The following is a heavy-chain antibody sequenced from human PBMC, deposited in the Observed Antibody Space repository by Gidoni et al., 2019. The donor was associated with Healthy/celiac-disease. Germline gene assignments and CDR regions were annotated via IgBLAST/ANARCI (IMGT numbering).Heavy chain of an antibody. V-gene: IGHV1-69*02. CDR2: IIPILGIA. CDR1: GGTFSSYT. CDR3: ARTCGSYHCLDY. J-gene: IGHJ4*02. D-gene: IGHD1-26*01. Sequence: QVQLVQSGAEVKKPGSSVKVSCKASGGTFSSYTISWVRQAPGQGLEWMGRIIPILGIANYAQKFQGRVTITADKSTSTAYMGLSSLRSEDTAVYYCARTCGSYHCLDYWGQGTLVTVSS.